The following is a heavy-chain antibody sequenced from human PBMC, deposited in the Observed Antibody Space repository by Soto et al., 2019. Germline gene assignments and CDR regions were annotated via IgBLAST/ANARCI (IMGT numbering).Heavy chain of an antibody. D-gene: IGHD2-15*01. V-gene: IGHV1-69*13. CDR1: GYILTDYY. Sequence: SVKVYWKGSGYILTDYYMHWVRQAPGHGLGWMGRIIPIFGTANYAQKFQGRVTITADESISTAYMELSSLRSEDTAVYYCARDEVAANYYYYGMDVWGQGTTVTVSS. CDR2: IIPIFGTA. CDR3: ARDEVAANYYYYGMDV. J-gene: IGHJ6*02.